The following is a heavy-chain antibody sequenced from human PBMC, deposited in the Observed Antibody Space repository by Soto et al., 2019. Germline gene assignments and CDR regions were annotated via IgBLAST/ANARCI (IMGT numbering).Heavy chain of an antibody. CDR1: GGSISSYY. J-gene: IGHJ6*02. V-gene: IGHV4-59*01. CDR2: IYYSGST. Sequence: XGTLALTFTVSGGSISSYYWSGIRQPPGKGLEWIGYIYYSGSTNYNPSLKSRVTISVDTSKNQFSLKLSSVTAADTAVYYCARGAPKSSRVKMEPRNYYYYGMDVWGQGTTVTVSS. CDR3: ARGAPKSSRVKMEPRNYYYYGMDV. D-gene: IGHD1-1*01.